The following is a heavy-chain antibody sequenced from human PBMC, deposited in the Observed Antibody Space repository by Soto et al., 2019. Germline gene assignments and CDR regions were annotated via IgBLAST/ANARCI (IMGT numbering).Heavy chain of an antibody. CDR1: GFTFSSYG. J-gene: IGHJ4*02. CDR2: ISYDGSNK. D-gene: IGHD3-10*01. V-gene: IGHV3-30*18. CDR3: AKGLLWFGELVDY. Sequence: GGSLRLSCAASGFTFSSYGMHWVRQAPGKGLEWVAVISYDGSNKYYADSVKGRFTISRDNSKNTLYLQMNSLRAEDTAVYYCAKGLLWFGELVDYWGQGTLVTVSS.